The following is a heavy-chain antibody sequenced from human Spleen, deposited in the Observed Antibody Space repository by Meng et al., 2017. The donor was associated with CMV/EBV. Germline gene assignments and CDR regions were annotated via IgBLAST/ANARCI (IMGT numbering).Heavy chain of an antibody. CDR2: MSHDGNNK. V-gene: IGHV3-30*03. CDR3: ARAAYGPSMIRGLVSHQRLYYFDY. J-gene: IGHJ4*02. Sequence: HWVRQAPGKGLEWVAGMSHDGNNKYDAESVKGRFTVSRESSENTLFLQMNGLRAEDTALYFCARAAYGPSMIRGLVSHQRLYYFDYWGQGTLVTVSS. D-gene: IGHD3-10*01.